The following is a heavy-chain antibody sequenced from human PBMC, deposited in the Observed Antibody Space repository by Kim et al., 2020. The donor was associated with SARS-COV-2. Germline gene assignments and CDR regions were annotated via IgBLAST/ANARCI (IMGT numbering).Heavy chain of an antibody. V-gene: IGHV4-34*01. CDR1: GGSFSGYY. D-gene: IGHD3-10*01. CDR3: ERMSETPPSGSYLPS. Sequence: SETLSLTCAVYGGSFSGYYWSWIRQPPEKGLEWLGEINDSETTNYNPSLKSRLTISVDTYKNPFSLKLSSVTAADKAVYYCERMSETPPSGSYLPSWGRGTRVTVSS. J-gene: IGHJ5*02. CDR2: INDSETT.